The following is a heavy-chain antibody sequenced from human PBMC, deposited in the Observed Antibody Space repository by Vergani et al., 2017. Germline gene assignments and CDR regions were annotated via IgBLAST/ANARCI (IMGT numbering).Heavy chain of an antibody. CDR1: GFTFSSYG. V-gene: IGHV3-30*03. CDR2: ISYDGSNK. D-gene: IGHD1-26*01. CDR3: ARPNINSGSYSVKYYYGMDV. Sequence: QVQLVQSGGGVVQPGRSLRLSCAASGFTFSSYGMHWVRQAPGKGLEWVAVISYDGSNKYYADSVKGRFTISRDNSKNTLYLQMNSLRAEDTAVYYCARPNINSGSYSVKYYYGMDVWGQGTTVTVSS. J-gene: IGHJ6*02.